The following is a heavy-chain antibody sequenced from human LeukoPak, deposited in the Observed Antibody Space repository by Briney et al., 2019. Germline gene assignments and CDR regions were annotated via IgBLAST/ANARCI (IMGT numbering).Heavy chain of an antibody. J-gene: IGHJ4*02. V-gene: IGHV4-59*08. CDR3: ARLGSGYDSGGY. CDR2: IYYSGST. Sequence: SETLSLTCTVSGGSISSYYWSWIRQPPGKGLEWIGYIYYSGSTNYNPSLKSRVTISVDTSKNQFSLKLSSVTAADTAVYYCARLGSGYDSGGYWGQGTLVTVSS. CDR1: GGSISSYY. D-gene: IGHD5-12*01.